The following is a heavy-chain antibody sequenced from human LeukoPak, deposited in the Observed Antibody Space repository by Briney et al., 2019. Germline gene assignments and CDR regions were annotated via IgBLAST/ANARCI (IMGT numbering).Heavy chain of an antibody. CDR1: GYTFTSYW. CDR2: TNPSDSDT. CDR3: ARHRPSDRPTARAAFDI. J-gene: IGHJ3*02. D-gene: IGHD4-11*01. Sequence: PGESLKISCKGSGYTFTSYWIGWVRQMSGQDLEWMGFTNPSDSDTRYSPSFQGQVTISVDKSISTAYLQWSSLKASDTAMYYCARHRPSDRPTARAAFDIWGQGTMVTVSS. V-gene: IGHV5-51*01.